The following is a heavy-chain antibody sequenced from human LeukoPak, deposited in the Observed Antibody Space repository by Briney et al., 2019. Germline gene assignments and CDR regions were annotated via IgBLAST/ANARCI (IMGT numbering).Heavy chain of an antibody. J-gene: IGHJ4*02. Sequence: PGGSLRLSCVVSGLMFRDYWMTWVRQTPGKGPEWVATIKPDGSEKYYMDSVEGRLTVSRDNAKNSLYLQMNSLRAEDTAIYYCTREEWFHFDYWGQGVLVTVSS. D-gene: IGHD3-3*01. CDR3: TREEWFHFDY. CDR1: GLMFRDYW. CDR2: IKPDGSEK. V-gene: IGHV3-7*03.